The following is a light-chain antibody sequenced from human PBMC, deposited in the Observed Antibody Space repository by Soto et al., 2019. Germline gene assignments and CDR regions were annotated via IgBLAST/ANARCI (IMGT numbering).Light chain of an antibody. CDR1: SSNIGSNT. CDR3: AAWDDSLNGYV. V-gene: IGLV1-44*01. Sequence: QSVLTQPPSASGTPGQRVTISCSGSSSNIGSNTVNWYQQLPGTAPKLLIYSINHRPSGLPDRFSGSKSGTSASLAISGLQSEDEADDYCAAWDDSLNGYVFGTGTKLTVL. CDR2: SIN. J-gene: IGLJ1*01.